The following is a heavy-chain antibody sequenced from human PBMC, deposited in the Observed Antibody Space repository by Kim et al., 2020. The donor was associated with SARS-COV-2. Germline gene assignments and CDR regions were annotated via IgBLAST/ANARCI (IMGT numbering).Heavy chain of an antibody. Sequence: GGSLRLSCTASGFTFGDYAMSWFRQAPGKGLEWVGFIRSKAYGGTTEYAASVKGRFTISRDDSKSIAYLQMNSLKTEDAAVYYCTRDYYDSRGYYYVDYYYGMDVWGQWTTVTVSS. CDR2: IRSKAYGGTT. D-gene: IGHD3-22*01. CDR3: TRDYYDSRGYYYVDYYYGMDV. J-gene: IGHJ6*02. CDR1: GFTFGDYA. V-gene: IGHV3-49*03.